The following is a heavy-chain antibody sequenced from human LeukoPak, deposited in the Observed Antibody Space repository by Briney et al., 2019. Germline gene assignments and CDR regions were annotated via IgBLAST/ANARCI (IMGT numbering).Heavy chain of an antibody. CDR3: ARDRGGSYRDYFDY. CDR1: GFTFKIYW. Sequence: GGSLRLSCVASGFTFKIYWMMWARQAPGKGLEWVANIKQDGSEKYYVDSVKGRFTISRDNAKNSLYLQMNSLRAEDTAVYYCARDRGGSYRDYFDYWGQGTLVTVSS. CDR2: IKQDGSEK. J-gene: IGHJ4*02. D-gene: IGHD1-26*01. V-gene: IGHV3-7*01.